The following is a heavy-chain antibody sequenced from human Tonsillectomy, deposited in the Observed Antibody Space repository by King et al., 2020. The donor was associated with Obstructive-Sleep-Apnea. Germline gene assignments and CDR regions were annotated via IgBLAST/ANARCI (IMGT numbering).Heavy chain of an antibody. V-gene: IGHV3-23*04. CDR3: AKDRKNIAVAGTDL. CDR2: ISVGGGST. Sequence: VQLVESGGGLVQPGGSLRLSCAASGFTFSSYAMSWVRQAPGKGLEWVSGISVGGGSTYYADSVKVRFTISRDNSKNTLYLQMNSLRAEDTAVYYCAKDRKNIAVAGTDLWGQGTLVTVSS. CDR1: GFTFSSYA. J-gene: IGHJ4*02. D-gene: IGHD6-19*01.